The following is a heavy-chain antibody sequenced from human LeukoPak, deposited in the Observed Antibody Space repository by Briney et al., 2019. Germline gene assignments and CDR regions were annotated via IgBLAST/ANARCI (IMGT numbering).Heavy chain of an antibody. CDR3: ASIAAAGNE. J-gene: IGHJ4*02. CDR1: GGSISSYY. D-gene: IGHD6-13*01. Sequence: SETLSLTCTVSGGSISSYYWSWIRQPPGKGLEWIGSIYYSGSTYYNPSLKSRVTISVDTSKNQFSLKLSSVTAADTAVYYCASIAAAGNEWGQGTLVTVSS. CDR2: IYYSGST. V-gene: IGHV4-59*05.